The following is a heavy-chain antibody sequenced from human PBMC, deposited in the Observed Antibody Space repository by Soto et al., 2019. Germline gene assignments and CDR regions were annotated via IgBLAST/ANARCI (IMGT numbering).Heavy chain of an antibody. CDR1: GYTFTSYG. J-gene: IGHJ4*02. D-gene: IGHD3-22*01. CDR2: ISAYNGNT. Sequence: QVPLVQSGAEVKKPGASVKVSCKASGYTFTSYGISWVRQAPGQGLEWMGWISAYNGNTNYAQKLQGRVTMTTDTSTSTAYMELRSLRSDDTAVYYCARDWGSYYDSSGYYSPSDYWGQGTLVTVSS. V-gene: IGHV1-18*01. CDR3: ARDWGSYYDSSGYYSPSDY.